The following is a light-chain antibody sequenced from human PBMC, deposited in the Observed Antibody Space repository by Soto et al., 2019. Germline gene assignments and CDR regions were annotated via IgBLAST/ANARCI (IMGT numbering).Light chain of an antibody. J-gene: IGKJ4*01. CDR2: GAS. V-gene: IGKV3-20*01. CDR1: QSVSSNY. Sequence: EIVLTQSPGTLSLSPGKRATLSCRASQSVSSNYLAWYQQRPGQAPRLLIYGASSRATDIPDRFSGSGSGTDFTLTISRLEPEDFAMYYCQQYSTSPLTFGGGTKVEIK. CDR3: QQYSTSPLT.